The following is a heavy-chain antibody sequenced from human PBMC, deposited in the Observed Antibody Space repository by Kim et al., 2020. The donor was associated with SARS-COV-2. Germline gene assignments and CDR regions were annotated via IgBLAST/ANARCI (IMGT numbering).Heavy chain of an antibody. J-gene: IGHJ5*02. CDR1: GGSFSGYY. CDR2: INHSGST. CDR3: ATSDSSGWYDWFDP. Sequence: SETLSLTCAVYGGSFSGYYWSWIRQPPGKGLEWIGEINHSGSTNYNPSLKSRVTISVDTSKNQFSLKLSSVTAADTAVYYCATSDSSGWYDWFDPWGQGTLVTVSS. D-gene: IGHD6-19*01. V-gene: IGHV4-34*01.